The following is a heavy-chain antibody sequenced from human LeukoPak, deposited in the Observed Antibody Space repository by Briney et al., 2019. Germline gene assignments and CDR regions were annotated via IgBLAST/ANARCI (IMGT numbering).Heavy chain of an antibody. J-gene: IGHJ4*02. D-gene: IGHD2-8*01. CDR1: GYSLSELS. CDR2: FDPENGEA. Sequence: GASVKVSCKVSGYSLSELSMHWVRQAPGKGLEWMGGFDPENGEAVYAQKFQGRVTMTEDTYTDTSYMELNSLNSEDTAVYYCAAGGVYDLLDNWGQGTLVTVSA. CDR3: AAGGVYDLLDN. V-gene: IGHV1-24*01.